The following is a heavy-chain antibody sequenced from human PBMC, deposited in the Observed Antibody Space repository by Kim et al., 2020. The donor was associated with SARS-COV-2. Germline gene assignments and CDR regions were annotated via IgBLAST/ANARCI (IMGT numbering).Heavy chain of an antibody. CDR3: ARHQGGSSRVGS. CDR1: GGSISSNSYY. CDR2: VYYNGNT. V-gene: IGHV4-39*01. D-gene: IGHD6-6*01. Sequence: SETLSLTCTVSGGSISSNSYYWNWIRQPPGKGLEYIGTVYYNGNTYYNPSLKSRLTMSVDTSKNQFSLKLSSVTAADTAVYYCARHQGGSSRVGSWGPETLVTASS. J-gene: IGHJ4*02.